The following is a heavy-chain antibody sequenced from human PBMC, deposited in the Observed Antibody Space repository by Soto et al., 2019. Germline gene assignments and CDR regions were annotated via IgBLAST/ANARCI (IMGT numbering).Heavy chain of an antibody. D-gene: IGHD6-19*01. Sequence: QVQLVQSGAELKKPGASVKVSCKTSGYNFTTYGVSWVRQAPGQGLEWMGWNSGHNGHTNYAQTSQGRVTMTTDTSTTTADMELRSLRSDDTAVYYCARYQPYSTGYYYFDPWGQGTLAIVTS. CDR2: NSGHNGHT. CDR1: GYNFTTYG. CDR3: ARYQPYSTGYYYFDP. J-gene: IGHJ4*02. V-gene: IGHV1-18*01.